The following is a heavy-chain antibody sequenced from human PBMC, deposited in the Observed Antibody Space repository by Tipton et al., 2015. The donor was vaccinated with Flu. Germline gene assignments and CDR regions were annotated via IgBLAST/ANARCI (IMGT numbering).Heavy chain of an antibody. J-gene: IGHJ4*02. V-gene: IGHV4-38-2*01. CDR2: SYNNGDI. D-gene: IGHD2/OR15-2a*01. CDR1: GYSISRGYY. CDR3: ARAEIGDFDY. Sequence: LRLSCAVSGYSISRGYYWGWIRQPPGKGLEWIGSSYNNGDIHFNPSLKSRVSISVDTSNNRFSLNLTSVTAADTAVYYCARAEIGDFDYWGQGTLVTVSS.